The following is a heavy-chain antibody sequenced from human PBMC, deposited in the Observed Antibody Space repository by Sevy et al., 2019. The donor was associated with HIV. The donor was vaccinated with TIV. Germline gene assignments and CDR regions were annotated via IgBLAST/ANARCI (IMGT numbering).Heavy chain of an antibody. D-gene: IGHD6-13*01. V-gene: IGHV3-23*01. CDR2: ISGSGGST. CDR3: AKGDSTFYGLDV. CDR1: GFTFSTYA. J-gene: IGHJ6*02. Sequence: WGSLRLSCAASGFTFSTYAMSWVRQAPGKGLEWVSAISGSGGSTYYADSLKGRFTIFRDNSKYTVYLQMNNPRAEDTAAYYCAKGDSTFYGLDVWGQGTTVTVSS.